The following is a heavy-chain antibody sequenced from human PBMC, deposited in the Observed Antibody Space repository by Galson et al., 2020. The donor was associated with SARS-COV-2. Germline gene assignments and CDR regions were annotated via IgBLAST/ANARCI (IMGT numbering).Heavy chain of an antibody. CDR3: ARGGSCSGGSCYSDYYDMDV. V-gene: IGHV3-74*01. J-gene: IGHJ6*03. CDR2: INGDGYSS. Sequence: GESLKISCAASGFTFSSYWMHWVRQAPGKGLMWVSRINGDGYSSGYADSVKGRFTISRDNAQNTLYLQMNSLRAEDAAVYYCARGGSCSGGSCYSDYYDMDVWGKGTTVTISS. CDR1: GFTFSSYW. D-gene: IGHD2-15*01.